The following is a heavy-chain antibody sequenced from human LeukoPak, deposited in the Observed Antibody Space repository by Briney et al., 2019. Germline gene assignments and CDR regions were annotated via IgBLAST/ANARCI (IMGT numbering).Heavy chain of an antibody. V-gene: IGHV1-69*04. CDR3: ARGYAIPYSSGWYGNH. D-gene: IGHD6-19*01. CDR2: IIPIFGIA. Sequence: SVKVSCKASGGTFSSYAISWVRQAPGQGLEWMGRIIPIFGIANYAQKFQGRVTTTADKSTSTAYMELSSLRSEDTAVYYCARGYAIPYSSGWYGNHWGQGTLVTVSS. CDR1: GGTFSSYA. J-gene: IGHJ5*02.